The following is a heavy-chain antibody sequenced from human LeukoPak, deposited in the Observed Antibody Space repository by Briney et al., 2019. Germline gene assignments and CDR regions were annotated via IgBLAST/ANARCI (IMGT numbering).Heavy chain of an antibody. V-gene: IGHV3-23*01. CDR2: IFGSGGSP. Sequence: GGSLRLSCEASGFTFGSFAMYWVRQAPGKGLDWTAGIFGSGGSPHYADSVKGRFTISRDNSKNTVYLQINSLRAEDTAVYYCGKTTAGYSSGQKPAWPVDYWGQGTLVTVSS. D-gene: IGHD5-18*01. J-gene: IGHJ4*02. CDR1: GFTFGSFA. CDR3: GKTTAGYSSGQKPAWPVDY.